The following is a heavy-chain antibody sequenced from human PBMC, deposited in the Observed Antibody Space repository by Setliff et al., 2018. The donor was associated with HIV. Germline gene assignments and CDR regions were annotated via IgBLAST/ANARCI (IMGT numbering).Heavy chain of an antibody. CDR2: ITYSGSA. J-gene: IGHJ6*03. CDR3: TRDLWGDDYYYNNMDV. V-gene: IGHV4-30-4*08. CDR1: GGSISSDDYY. D-gene: IGHD2-21*02. Sequence: SETLSLTCTVSGGSISSDDYYWNWIRQPPGKGLEWIGYITYSGSAYYNPSLKSRLTISIDTSKNQFSLKLRSVTAADTAVYYCTRDLWGDDYYYNNMDVWGKGTTVTVSS.